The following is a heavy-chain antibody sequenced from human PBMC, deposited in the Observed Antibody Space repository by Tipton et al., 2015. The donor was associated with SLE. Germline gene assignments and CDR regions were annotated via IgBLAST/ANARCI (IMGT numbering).Heavy chain of an antibody. CDR2: IIPIFGTA. CDR3: ARGGGYQLPPNY. D-gene: IGHD2-2*01. J-gene: IGHJ4*02. V-gene: IGHV1-69*01. CDR1: GGTFSSYA. Sequence: QLVQSGAEVKKPGSSVQVSCKNSGGTFSSYAISWVRQAPGPGLEGMGGIIPIFGTANYAQKFQGRVTITADESTSTAYMELSSLRSEDTAVYYCARGGGYQLPPNYWGQGTLVTVSS.